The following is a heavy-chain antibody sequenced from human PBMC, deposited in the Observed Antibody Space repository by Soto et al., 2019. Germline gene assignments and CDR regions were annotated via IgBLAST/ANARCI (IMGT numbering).Heavy chain of an antibody. D-gene: IGHD3-22*01. CDR1: GFTFSNAW. CDR3: TLRDYYDSSDDAFDI. Sequence: EVQLVESGGGLVKPGGSLRLSCAASGFTFSNAWMNWVRQAPGKGLEWVGRIKSKTDGGTTDYAAPVKGRFTISRDDSKNTLYLQMNSPKTEDTAVYYCTLRDYYDSSDDAFDIWGQGTMVTVSS. CDR2: IKSKTDGGTT. J-gene: IGHJ3*02. V-gene: IGHV3-15*07.